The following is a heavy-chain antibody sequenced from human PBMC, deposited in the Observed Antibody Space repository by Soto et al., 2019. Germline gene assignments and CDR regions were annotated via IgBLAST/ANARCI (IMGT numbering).Heavy chain of an antibody. V-gene: IGHV3-74*01. CDR2: VDSDGRGT. J-gene: IGHJ4*02. Sequence: EVQLVESGGGSVQPGGSLRLSCVASGITFTNYWMHWVRQVPGKGLVWVARVDSDGRGTSYADFVKGRFTISRDNAKNTLYLLINGLRVEDTAMYYCGTVFEHWGQGIPVTVSS. CDR1: GITFTNYW. CDR3: GTVFEH.